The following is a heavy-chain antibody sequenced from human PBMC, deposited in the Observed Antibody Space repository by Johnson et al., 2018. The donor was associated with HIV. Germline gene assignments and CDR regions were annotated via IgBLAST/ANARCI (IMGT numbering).Heavy chain of an antibody. V-gene: IGHV3-66*01. Sequence: VQLVESGGGLVQPGGSLRLSCAASGFTVSSNYMSWVRQAPGKGLEWVSTFYSGDSTYYADSVKGRFTISRENSKNTLYLQMISLRAEDTAVYYCARMTTTVSHHDALDIWGQGTMVTVSS. J-gene: IGHJ3*02. D-gene: IGHD4-17*01. CDR1: GFTVSSNY. CDR3: ARMTTTVSHHDALDI. CDR2: FYSGDST.